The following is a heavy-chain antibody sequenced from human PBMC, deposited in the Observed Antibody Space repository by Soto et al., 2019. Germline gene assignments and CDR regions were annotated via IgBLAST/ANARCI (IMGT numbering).Heavy chain of an antibody. D-gene: IGHD6-13*01. CDR3: ARDETQSWPMKGHTIPPFDY. CDR2: ISAYNGNT. Sequence: ASVKVSCKASGYTFTSYGISWVRQAPGQGLEWMGWISAYNGNTNYAQKLQGRVTMTTDTSTSTAYMELRSLRSDDTAVYYCARDETQSWPMKGHTIPPFDYWGQRTQVTVSS. V-gene: IGHV1-18*01. CDR1: GYTFTSYG. J-gene: IGHJ4*02.